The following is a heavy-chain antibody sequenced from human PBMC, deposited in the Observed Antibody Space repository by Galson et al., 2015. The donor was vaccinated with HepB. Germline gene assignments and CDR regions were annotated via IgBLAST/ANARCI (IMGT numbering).Heavy chain of an antibody. J-gene: IGHJ3*02. Sequence: SLRLSCAASGFTFSSYAMHWVRQAPGKGLEWVAVISYDGSNRYYADSVKGRFTIARDSSKNTLYLQMNSLRAEDTAVYYCARDTYSSRLGAWGAFDIWGQGTMVTVSS. CDR3: ARDTYSSRLGAWGAFDI. CDR1: GFTFSSYA. V-gene: IGHV3-30-3*01. CDR2: ISYDGSNR. D-gene: IGHD6-13*01.